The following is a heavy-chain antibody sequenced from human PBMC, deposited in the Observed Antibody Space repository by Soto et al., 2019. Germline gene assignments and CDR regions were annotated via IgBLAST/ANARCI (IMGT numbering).Heavy chain of an antibody. CDR3: ARDKDRQQLGGNYYYGIDV. V-gene: IGHV1-69*12. J-gene: IGHJ6*02. CDR2: IICIFPTP. D-gene: IGHD3-3*02. Sequence: QVQLVQSGAEVKKPGSSVTVSCKASGGTFGNSAISWVRQAPGQGLEWMGGIICIFPTPDYAQKFQGRVTITADESTSTAYMELTSLRSEDTAVYYCARDKDRQQLGGNYYYGIDVWGQGTTVTVSS. CDR1: GGTFGNSA.